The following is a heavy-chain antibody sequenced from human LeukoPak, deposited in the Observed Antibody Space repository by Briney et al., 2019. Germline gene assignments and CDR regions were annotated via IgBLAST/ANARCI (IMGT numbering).Heavy chain of an antibody. CDR1: GGSISSSSYY. V-gene: IGHV4-39*07. D-gene: IGHD3-16*01. Sequence: SETLSLTCTVSGGSISSSSYYWAWIRQPPGKRLEWIGSIYHGGTTYYIPSLQSRVTISVDTSKNQFSLSLNSVTAADTAVYYCARDGFTFGSHWFDPWGQGTLVTVSS. CDR2: IYHGGTT. CDR3: ARDGFTFGSHWFDP. J-gene: IGHJ5*02.